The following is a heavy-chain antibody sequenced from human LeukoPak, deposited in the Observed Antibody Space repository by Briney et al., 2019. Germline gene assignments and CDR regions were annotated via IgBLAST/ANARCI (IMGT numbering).Heavy chain of an antibody. CDR2: IYYSGST. J-gene: IGHJ4*02. D-gene: IGHD3-10*01. V-gene: IGHV4-39*01. CDR1: GGSISSSSYY. CDR3: ARCLTYYCGSGMWSV. Sequence: SETLSLTCTVSGGSISSSSYYWGWIRQPPGKGLEWIGSIYYSGSTYYNPSLKSRVTISVDTSKNQFSLKLSSVTAADTAVYYCARCLTYYCGSGMWSVWGQGTLVTVSS.